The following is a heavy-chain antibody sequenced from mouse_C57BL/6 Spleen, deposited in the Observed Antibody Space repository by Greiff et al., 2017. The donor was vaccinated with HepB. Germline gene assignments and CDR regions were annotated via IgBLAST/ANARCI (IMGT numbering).Heavy chain of an antibody. CDR3: ARGVGRDYAMDY. D-gene: IGHD4-1*01. J-gene: IGHJ4*01. CDR1: GFTFSSYA. V-gene: IGHV5-4*01. Sequence: EVQLVESGGGLVKPGGSLKLSCAASGFTFSSYAMSWVRQTPEKRLEWVATISDGGSYTYYPDNVKGRFTISRDNAKNNLYLQMSHLKSEDTAMYYGARGVGRDYAMDYWGQGTSVTVAS. CDR2: ISDGGSYT.